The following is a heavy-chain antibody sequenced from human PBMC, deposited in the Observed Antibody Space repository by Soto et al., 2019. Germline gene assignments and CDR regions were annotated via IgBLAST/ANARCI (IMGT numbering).Heavy chain of an antibody. D-gene: IGHD1-1*01. V-gene: IGHV4-31*03. J-gene: IGHJ4*02. CDR3: ARATGTLRSRNCDY. CDR1: GGSISTVGHY. Sequence: SETLSLTCSVSGGSISTVGHYWTWIRQPPGKGLEWVGSIYHTGSTYYSKSLRSRLTMSVDTSKSQFSLRLSYVTAADTAVYYCARATGTLRSRNCDYWGQGSLVTVSS. CDR2: IYHTGST.